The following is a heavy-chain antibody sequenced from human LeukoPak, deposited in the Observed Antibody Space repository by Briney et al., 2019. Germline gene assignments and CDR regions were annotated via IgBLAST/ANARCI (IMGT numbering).Heavy chain of an antibody. CDR3: AKDRGPGGLAFYYFDY. CDR2: ISYDGSNK. J-gene: IGHJ4*02. Sequence: PRGSPRLSCVASGFTFSSYGMHWVRQAPGKGLEWVAVISYDGSNKYYPDSEKGRFSISRDNSKHTLYLQMNSLRAEDTAVYYCAKDRGPGGLAFYYFDYWGQGPLGTGSS. D-gene: IGHD3-10*01. CDR1: GFTFSSYG. V-gene: IGHV3-30*18.